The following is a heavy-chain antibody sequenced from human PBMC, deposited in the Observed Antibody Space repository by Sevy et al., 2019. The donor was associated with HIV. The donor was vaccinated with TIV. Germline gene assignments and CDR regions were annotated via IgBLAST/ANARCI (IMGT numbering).Heavy chain of an antibody. D-gene: IGHD1-7*01. CDR2: TDYSGSN. CDR3: ARSYKVELLRFVS. V-gene: IGHV4-31*03. J-gene: IGHJ4*02. Sequence: SETLSLTCTVSGGSISSGAFYWSWIRQHPGKGLEWIGYTDYSGSNYYSPSLKSRIIISVDTSKNQFYLKLSSMTAADTAVYYCARSYKVELLRFVSWGQGILVTVSS. CDR1: GGSISSGAFY.